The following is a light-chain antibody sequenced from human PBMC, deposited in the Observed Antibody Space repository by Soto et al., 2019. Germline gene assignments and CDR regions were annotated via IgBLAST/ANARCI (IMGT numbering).Light chain of an antibody. V-gene: IGKV3-15*01. CDR3: QHYSIWRT. CDR2: GAS. J-gene: IGKJ1*01. Sequence: EIEMTQSPATLSLAPGERVTLSCRASESVSTNLAWYQQKAGQAPRLLIYGASTRATGIPARFSGSGSGTEFTLTISGLQSEDFAVYYCQHYSIWRTFGQGTKVDLK. CDR1: ESVSTN.